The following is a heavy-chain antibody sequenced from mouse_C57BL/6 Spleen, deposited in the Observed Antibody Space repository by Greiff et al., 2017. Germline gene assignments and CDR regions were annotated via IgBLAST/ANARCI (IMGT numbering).Heavy chain of an antibody. CDR3: ATAYYSNYVDY. Sequence: EVQLQQSGGGLVKPGGSLKLSCAASGFTFSDYGMHWVRQAPEKGLEWVAYISSGSSTIYYADTVKGRFTISRDNAKNTLFLQMTSLRSEDTAMYYCATAYYSNYVDYWGQGTTLTVSS. D-gene: IGHD2-5*01. J-gene: IGHJ2*01. V-gene: IGHV5-17*01. CDR2: ISSGSSTI. CDR1: GFTFSDYG.